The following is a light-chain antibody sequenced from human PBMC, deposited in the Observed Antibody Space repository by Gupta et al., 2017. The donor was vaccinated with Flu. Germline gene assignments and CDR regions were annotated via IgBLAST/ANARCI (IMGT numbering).Light chain of an antibody. V-gene: IGKV3-15*01. CDR2: GAT. J-gene: IGKJ4*01. Sequence: EIEMTQSPDVLSVSLGERAILSCRASQRISLNLAWYQVTPGQAPRLLIYGATTRAPGVSARFRGSGSGTEFTLTISSVQSEDLAVYFCQQYANWPSLTFGGGTKVGI. CDR3: QQYANWPSLT. CDR1: QRISLN.